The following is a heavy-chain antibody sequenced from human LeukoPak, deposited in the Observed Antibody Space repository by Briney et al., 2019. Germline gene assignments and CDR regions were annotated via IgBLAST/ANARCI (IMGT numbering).Heavy chain of an antibody. D-gene: IGHD3-22*01. Sequence: GGSLRLSCAASGFTFSIYAMSWVRQAPGKGLQWISSITSRGESTWYVDSVKGRFTITRDNSENTLYLQMHSLRAEDTAVYYCARDRPNYYGSDGHYYRRDGDYWGRGTLVSVSS. CDR1: GFTFSIYA. CDR2: ITSRGEST. CDR3: ARDRPNYYGSDGHYYRRDGDY. V-gene: IGHV3-23*01. J-gene: IGHJ4*02.